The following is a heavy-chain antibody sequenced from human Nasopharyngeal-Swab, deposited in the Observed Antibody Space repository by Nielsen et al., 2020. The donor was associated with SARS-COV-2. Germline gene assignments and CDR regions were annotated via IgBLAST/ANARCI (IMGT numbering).Heavy chain of an antibody. D-gene: IGHD2-15*01. CDR2: ISWNSGSI. CDR1: GFTFDDYA. Sequence: SLKISCAASGFTFDDYAMHWVRQAPGKGLEWVSGISWNSGSIGYADSVKGRFTISRDNAKNSLYLQMNSLRAEDTALYYCHLRSGGSGDYWGQGTLVTVSS. V-gene: IGHV3-9*01. J-gene: IGHJ4*02. CDR3: HLRSGGSGDY.